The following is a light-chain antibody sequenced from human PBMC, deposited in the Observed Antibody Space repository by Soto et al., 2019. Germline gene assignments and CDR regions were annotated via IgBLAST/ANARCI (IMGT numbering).Light chain of an antibody. V-gene: IGKV1-39*01. CDR3: QQSFSTPPT. Sequence: DIQITQSPPSVSASGGDRGIITCRASQSINSYLSWYQQKLGKAPSLLIYGASKLQGGVPSRFGGSGSGTNFTLTIVNFQPDDFATYYCQQSFSTPPTFGRGTKVDIK. CDR1: QSINSY. CDR2: GAS. J-gene: IGKJ4*02.